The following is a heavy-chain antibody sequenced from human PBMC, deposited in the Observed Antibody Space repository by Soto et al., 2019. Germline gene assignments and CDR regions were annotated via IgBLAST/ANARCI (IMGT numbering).Heavy chain of an antibody. V-gene: IGHV4-4*02. CDR2: IYHSGST. Sequence: SETLSLTCAVSSGSISRSNWWSWVRQPPGKGLEWIGEIYHSGSTNYNPSLKSRVTISVDKSKNQFSLKLSSVTAADTAVYYCARHSYGYFNYYYGMDVWGQGTTVTVSS. J-gene: IGHJ6*02. D-gene: IGHD5-18*01. CDR1: SGSISRSNW. CDR3: ARHSYGYFNYYYGMDV.